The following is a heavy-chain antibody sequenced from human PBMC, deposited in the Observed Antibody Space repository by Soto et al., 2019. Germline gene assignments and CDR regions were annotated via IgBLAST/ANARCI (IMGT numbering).Heavy chain of an antibody. CDR2: IWYDGSDK. D-gene: IGHD6-19*01. CDR1: GFTFCSYG. V-gene: IGHV3-30*02. Sequence: GGSLRLSCAASGFTFCSYGMHWVRQAPGKGLEWVAVIWYDGSDKYYADSVKGRFTISRDSSKNTVSLEMTSLRAEDTAVYYCAKGGRQWLVTSDFNYWGQGALVTIS. CDR3: AKGGRQWLVTSDFNY. J-gene: IGHJ4*02.